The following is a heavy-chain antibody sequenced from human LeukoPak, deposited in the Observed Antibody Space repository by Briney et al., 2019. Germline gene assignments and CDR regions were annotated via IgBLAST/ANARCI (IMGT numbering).Heavy chain of an antibody. D-gene: IGHD6-6*01. V-gene: IGHV3-21*01. CDR2: ISRSRSYI. Sequence: GGSLRLSCAASGFTFSSYSMNWVRQAPGKGLEWVSSISRSRSYIYYADSVKGRFTISRDNAKNSLYLQMNSLRAEDTAVYYCARDVPWYFDLWGRGTLVTVSS. CDR3: ARDVPWYFDL. J-gene: IGHJ2*01. CDR1: GFTFSSYS.